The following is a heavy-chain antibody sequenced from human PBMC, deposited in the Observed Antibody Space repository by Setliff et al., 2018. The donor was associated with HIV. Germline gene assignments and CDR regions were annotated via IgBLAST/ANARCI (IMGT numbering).Heavy chain of an antibody. CDR1: GYTFSGYY. CDR2: INPNSGAT. J-gene: IGHJ6*03. CDR3: ARNPDTSGYLYYCYYMDV. Sequence: ASVKVSCKASGYTFSGYYLHWVRRAPGQGLEWMGWINPNSGATNYAQNFQGRVTMTRDTSISTAYMDLSRPRSDDTAVYYCARNPDTSGYLYYCYYMDVWGKGTTVTVSS. D-gene: IGHD3-22*01. V-gene: IGHV1-2*02.